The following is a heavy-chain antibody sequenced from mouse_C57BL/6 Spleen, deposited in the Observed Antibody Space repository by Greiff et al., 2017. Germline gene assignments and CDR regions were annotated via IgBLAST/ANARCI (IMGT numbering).Heavy chain of an antibody. V-gene: IGHV5-6*01. D-gene: IGHD1-1*01. CDR3: ARPSYYYGSSSWFAY. CDR2: ISSGGSYT. CDR1: GFTFSSYG. Sequence: DVHLVESGGDLVKPGGSLKLSCAASGFTFSSYGMSWVRQTPDKRLEWVATISSGGSYTYYPDSVKGRFTISRDNAKNTLYLQMSSLKSEDTAMYYCARPSYYYGSSSWFAYWGQGTLVTVSA. J-gene: IGHJ3*01.